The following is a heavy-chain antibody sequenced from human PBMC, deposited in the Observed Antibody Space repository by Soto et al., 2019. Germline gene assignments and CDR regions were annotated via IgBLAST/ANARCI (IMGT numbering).Heavy chain of an antibody. V-gene: IGHV1-24*01. Sequence: SVKVSCKVSGYTLTELSMHWVRQAPGKGLEWMGGFDPEDGETIYAQKFQGRVTMTEDTSTDTAYMELSSLRSEDTAVYYCATAYDGAAAGTVWFDPWGQGTLVTVSS. J-gene: IGHJ5*02. D-gene: IGHD6-13*01. CDR3: ATAYDGAAAGTVWFDP. CDR1: GYTLTELS. CDR2: FDPEDGET.